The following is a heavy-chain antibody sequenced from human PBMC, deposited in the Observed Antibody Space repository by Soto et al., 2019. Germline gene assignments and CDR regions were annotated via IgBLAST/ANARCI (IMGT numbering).Heavy chain of an antibody. CDR1: GFTFSNYD. Sequence: EVQLLESGGGLVQPGGSLRLSCAASGFTFSNYDMSWVRQAPGKGLEWVSTISGGVGRIYYADSVKGGFTISRDNSKNTLYMQMNSLRAEDTAVYYCEKRPASLVCFDYWGQGTLVTVSS. CDR2: ISGGVGRI. CDR3: EKRPASLVCFDY. D-gene: IGHD2-2*01. J-gene: IGHJ4*02. V-gene: IGHV3-23*01.